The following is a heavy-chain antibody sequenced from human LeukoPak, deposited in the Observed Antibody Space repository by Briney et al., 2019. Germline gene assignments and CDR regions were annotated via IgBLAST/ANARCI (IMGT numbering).Heavy chain of an antibody. Sequence: GGSLRLSCEASGFTLSSYWMRWVRQARGKGLEWVAHIKEDESDEYYVDSVRGRFTASRDNAKNSVNLQMNSLRVEDTAVYYCARWRGRQSEFDYWGQGTLVTVSS. CDR2: IKEDESDE. CDR1: GFTLSSYW. CDR3: ARWRGRQSEFDY. V-gene: IGHV3-7*01. D-gene: IGHD1-1*01. J-gene: IGHJ4*02.